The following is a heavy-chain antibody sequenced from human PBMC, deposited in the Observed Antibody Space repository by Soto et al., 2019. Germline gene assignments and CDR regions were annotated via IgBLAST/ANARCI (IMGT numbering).Heavy chain of an antibody. CDR3: AGGYCSSTSCYWYYYGMDV. CDR1: GFTFSSYA. CDR2: ISGSGGST. D-gene: IGHD2-2*01. V-gene: IGHV3-23*01. Sequence: EVQLLESGGGLVQPGGSLRLSCAASGFTFSSYAMSWVRQAPGKGLEWVSAISGSGGSTYYADSVKGRFTISRDNSKNTLYLQMNSLRAEDTAVYYCAGGYCSSTSCYWYYYGMDVWGQGTTVTVSS. J-gene: IGHJ6*02.